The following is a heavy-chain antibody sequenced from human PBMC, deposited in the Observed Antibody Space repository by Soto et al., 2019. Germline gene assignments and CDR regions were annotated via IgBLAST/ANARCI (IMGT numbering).Heavy chain of an antibody. CDR1: GFRFPSYA. CDR2: ITGSGGST. Sequence: GGSLRLSXAASGFRFPSYAMSWVRQAPGKGLEWVSSITGSGGSTYYADSVKGRFTISRDNSKNTLFLQMNSLRAEDTAVYYCGNHRYYDNSGYSYYYYGLDAWGQGTTVTVSS. D-gene: IGHD3-22*01. J-gene: IGHJ6*02. V-gene: IGHV3-23*01. CDR3: GNHRYYDNSGYSYYYYGLDA.